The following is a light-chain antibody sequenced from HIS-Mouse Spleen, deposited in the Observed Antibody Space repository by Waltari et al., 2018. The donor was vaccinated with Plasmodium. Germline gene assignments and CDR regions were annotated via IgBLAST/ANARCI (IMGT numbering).Light chain of an antibody. J-gene: IGKJ4*01. CDR2: YAS. V-gene: IGKV3-11*01. Sequence: EIVFTQSAATLSLSQGGRSILSCRASQNVSSYLAWYQQKPGQAPRLLSDYASNRATRIPARFSGSVSGTDFTLTISSLAPEDFAVYYCQQRSNWPRVLTFGGGTKVEIK. CDR1: QNVSSY. CDR3: QQRSNWPRVLT.